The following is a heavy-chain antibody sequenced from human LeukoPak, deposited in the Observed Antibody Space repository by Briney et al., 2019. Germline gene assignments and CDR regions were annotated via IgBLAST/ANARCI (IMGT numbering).Heavy chain of an antibody. CDR1: GYSFTSYW. Sequence: GESLKISCKGSGYSFTSYWIGWVRQMPGKGLEWMGIIYPGDSDTRYSPSFQGQVTISADKSISTAYLQWTSLKASDTAMYYCARYVHNYYDTKGVFDDWGQGTLVTVSS. CDR2: IYPGDSDT. J-gene: IGHJ4*02. V-gene: IGHV5-51*01. D-gene: IGHD3-22*01. CDR3: ARYVHNYYDTKGVFDD.